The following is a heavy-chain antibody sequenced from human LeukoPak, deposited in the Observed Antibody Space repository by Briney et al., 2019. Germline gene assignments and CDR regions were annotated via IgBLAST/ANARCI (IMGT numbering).Heavy chain of an antibody. J-gene: IGHJ4*02. D-gene: IGHD3-22*01. Sequence: PSGTLSLNCAVSGVSISSSNWWFWVRQPPGKGLEWIGYIYYSGSTYYNPSLKSRVTISVDTSKNQFSLKLSSVTAADTAVYYCARGDYYDSSGYDYWGQGTLVTVSS. CDR2: IYYSGST. CDR3: ARGDYYDSSGYDY. CDR1: GVSISSSNW. V-gene: IGHV4-4*02.